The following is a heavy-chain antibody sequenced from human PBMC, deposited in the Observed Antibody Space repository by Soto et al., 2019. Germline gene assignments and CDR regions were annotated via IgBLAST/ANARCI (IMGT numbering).Heavy chain of an antibody. J-gene: IGHJ5*02. D-gene: IGHD6-13*01. Sequence: QVTVKESGPVLVKPTETLTLTCTVSGFSLSNAGLGVSWIRQPPGKALEWLAHIFSNDEKSYSTSLKSRHTISXDSXKTQVVLTMTNMDPVDTATYYCASTYSTSWYCFDPWGQGTLVTVSS. CDR1: GFSLSNAGLG. V-gene: IGHV2-26*04. CDR3: ASTYSTSWYCFDP. CDR2: IFSNDEK.